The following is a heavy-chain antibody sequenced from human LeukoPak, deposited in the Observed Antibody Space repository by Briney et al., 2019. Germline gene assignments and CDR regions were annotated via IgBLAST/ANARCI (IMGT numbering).Heavy chain of an antibody. CDR3: AKDFYDSEIN. J-gene: IGHJ4*02. D-gene: IGHD3-16*01. CDR1: GFTFSSYA. Sequence: GGSLRLFCAASGFTFSSYAMNWVRQAPGKGLEWVSVFCGNGETKKYADSVKGRFTISRDNSKNTLYLQMNSLRVVDTAIYYCAKDFYDSEINWGQGPLVTVSS. V-gene: IGHV3-23*01. CDR2: FCGNGETK.